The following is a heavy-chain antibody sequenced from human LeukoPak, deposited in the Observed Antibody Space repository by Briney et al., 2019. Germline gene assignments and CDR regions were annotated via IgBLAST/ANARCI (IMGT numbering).Heavy chain of an antibody. Sequence: ASVKVSCKASGYTFTSYDINWVRQATGKGLEWRGWMNPNSGNKGYAQKFQGRLTMTRNTSISTAHMELSSLSSEDTAMYYCARGFRSDSSGRKFDYWGQGALVTVSS. CDR1: GYTFTSYD. V-gene: IGHV1-8*01. J-gene: IGHJ4*02. CDR3: ARGFRSDSSGRKFDY. CDR2: MNPNSGNK. D-gene: IGHD3-22*01.